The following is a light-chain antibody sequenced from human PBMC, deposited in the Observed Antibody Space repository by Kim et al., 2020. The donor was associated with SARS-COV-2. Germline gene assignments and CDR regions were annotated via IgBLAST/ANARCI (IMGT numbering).Light chain of an antibody. CDR2: DAS. V-gene: IGKV3-11*01. CDR1: QIVSSY. J-gene: IGKJ5*01. Sequence: LSPGQSAPLSCSVSQIVSSYLAWYQQKPGQAPRLLIYDASNRATGIPARFSGSGSGTDFTLTISSLEPEDFAVYYCQQRSNWPPITFGQGTRLEIK. CDR3: QQRSNWPPIT.